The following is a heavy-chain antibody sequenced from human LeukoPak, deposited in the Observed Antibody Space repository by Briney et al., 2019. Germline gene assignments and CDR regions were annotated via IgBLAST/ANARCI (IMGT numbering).Heavy chain of an antibody. J-gene: IGHJ4*02. V-gene: IGHV4-61*05. D-gene: IGHD3-9*01. CDR2: IYTSGST. CDR1: GGSISSSSYY. CDR3: ARVTGYDILTGYEYYFDY. Sequence: SETLSLTCTVSGGSISSSSYYWGWIRQPPGKGLEWIGRIYTSGSTNYNPSLKSRVTMSVDTSKNQFSLKLSSVTAADTAVYYCARVTGYDILTGYEYYFDYWGQGTLVTVSS.